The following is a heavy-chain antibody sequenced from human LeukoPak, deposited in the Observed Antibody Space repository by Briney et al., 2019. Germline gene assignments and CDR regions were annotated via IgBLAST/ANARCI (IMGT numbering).Heavy chain of an antibody. J-gene: IGHJ4*02. CDR3: ARDSARLAAGFDY. CDR1: GYTFTSYA. V-gene: IGHV1-3*03. CDR2: INAGNGNT. Sequence: ASVKVSCKASGYTFTSYAMHWVRRAPGQRLEWMGWINAGNGNTKYSQEFQGRVTITRDTSASTAYMELSSLRSEDMAVYYCARDSARLAAGFDYWGQGTLVTVSS. D-gene: IGHD6-13*01.